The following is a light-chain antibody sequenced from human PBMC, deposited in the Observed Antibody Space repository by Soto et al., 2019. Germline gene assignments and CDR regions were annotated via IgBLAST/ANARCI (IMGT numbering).Light chain of an antibody. V-gene: IGKV1-6*01. CDR2: GAS. Sequence: AIQMTQSPSSLSASVGDRVTITCRSSQGIRTELAWYQQKPGKAPKLLIYGASSLQSEVPSRFSGSGSGTDFTLTIRSLQHEDFATYYCLQDYSYPRTFGQGTKV. CDR3: LQDYSYPRT. CDR1: QGIRTE. J-gene: IGKJ1*01.